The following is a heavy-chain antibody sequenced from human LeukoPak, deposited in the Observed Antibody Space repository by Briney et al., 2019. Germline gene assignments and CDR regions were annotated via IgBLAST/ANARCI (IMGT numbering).Heavy chain of an antibody. J-gene: IGHJ4*02. Sequence: GGSLRLSCAVSGLTFRSFWMSWVRQAPGKGLEWVANINQDGSEKYFVDSVRGRFTISRDNSKNSLHLEMNTLGVEDTALYYCARARDGRFFDYWGQGTLVTVSS. V-gene: IGHV3-7*01. CDR1: GLTFRSFW. CDR3: ARARDGRFFDY. D-gene: IGHD5-24*01. CDR2: INQDGSEK.